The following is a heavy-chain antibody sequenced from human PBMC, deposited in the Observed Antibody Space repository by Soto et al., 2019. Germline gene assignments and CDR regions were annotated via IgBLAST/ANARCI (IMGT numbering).Heavy chain of an antibody. CDR1: GGTFSSYA. CDR3: ARGEAWNYYYYGMDV. J-gene: IGHJ6*02. CDR2: IIPIFGTA. V-gene: IGHV1-69*06. Sequence: SVKVSCKASGGTFSSYAISWVRQAPGQGLEWMGGIIPIFGTANYAQKFRGRVTITADKSTSTAYMELSSLRSEDTAVYYCARGEAWNYYYYGMDVWGQGTTVTVSS. D-gene: IGHD5-12*01.